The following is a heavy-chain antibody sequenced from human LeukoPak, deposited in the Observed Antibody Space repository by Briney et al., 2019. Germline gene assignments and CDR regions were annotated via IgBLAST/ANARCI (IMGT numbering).Heavy chain of an antibody. J-gene: IGHJ4*02. D-gene: IGHD3-10*01. V-gene: IGHV3-23*01. Sequence: GGSLRLSCAASGFTFNNYAMSWVRQAPGKGLEWVSAISGSGANTYDIDSVKGRFTISRDNSKSTLYLQTSSLRAEDTAVYYCAKDSGSTMVRGVMYFDYWGQGTLVTVSS. CDR3: AKDSGSTMVRGVMYFDY. CDR1: GFTFNNYA. CDR2: ISGSGANT.